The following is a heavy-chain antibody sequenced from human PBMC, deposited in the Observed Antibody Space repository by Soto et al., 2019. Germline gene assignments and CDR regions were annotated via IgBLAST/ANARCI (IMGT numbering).Heavy chain of an antibody. J-gene: IGHJ6*02. V-gene: IGHV1-24*01. CDR2: FDPEDGET. D-gene: IGHD6-19*01. CDR3: ATEASSAVACLHYYYYSGMDV. CDR1: EYTFTSYD. Sequence: ASVKVSCKASEYTFTSYDINWVRQAPGKGLEWMGGFDPEDGETIYAQKFQGRVTMTEDTSTDTAYMELSSLRSEDTAVYYCATEASSAVACLHYYYYSGMDVCVQGTTVTVSS.